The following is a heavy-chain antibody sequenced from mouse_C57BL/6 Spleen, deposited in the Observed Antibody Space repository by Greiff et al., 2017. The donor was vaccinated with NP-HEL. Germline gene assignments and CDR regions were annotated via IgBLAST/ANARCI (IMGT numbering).Heavy chain of an antibody. J-gene: IGHJ3*01. CDR1: GYTFTSYW. CDR2: IDPSDSYT. D-gene: IGHD3-2*02. V-gene: IGHV1-59*01. CDR3: ARNHPSGAAWFAY. Sequence: QVQLQQPGAELVRPGTSVKLSCKASGYTFTSYWMHWVKQRPGQGLEWIGVIDPSDSYTNYNQKFKGKATLTVDTSSSTAYMQLSSLTSEDSAVYYCARNHPSGAAWFAYWGQGTLVTVSA.